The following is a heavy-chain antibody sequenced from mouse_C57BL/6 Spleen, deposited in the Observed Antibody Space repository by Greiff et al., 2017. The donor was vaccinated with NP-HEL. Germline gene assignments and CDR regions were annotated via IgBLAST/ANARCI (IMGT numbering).Heavy chain of an antibody. CDR1: GFTFSSYA. CDR2: ISSGGDYI. V-gene: IGHV5-9-1*02. J-gene: IGHJ2*01. CDR3: TRDFGLFDY. Sequence: EVKLMESGEGLVKPGGSLKLSCAASGFTFSSYAMSWVRQTPEKRLEWVAYISSGGDYIYYADTVKGRFTISRDNARNTLYLQMSSLKSEDTAMYYCTRDFGLFDYWGQGTTLTVSS.